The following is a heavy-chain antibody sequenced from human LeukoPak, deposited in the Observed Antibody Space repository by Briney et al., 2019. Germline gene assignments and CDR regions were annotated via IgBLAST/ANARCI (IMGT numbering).Heavy chain of an antibody. CDR1: GFTFSSYA. Sequence: PGGSLRLSCAASGFTFSSYAMHWVRQAPGKGLEWVAVISYDGSNKYYADSVKGRFTISRDNSKNTLYLQMNSLRAEDTAVYYCARDAFDIRGQGTMVTVSS. V-gene: IGHV3-30*04. J-gene: IGHJ3*02. CDR3: ARDAFDI. CDR2: ISYDGSNK.